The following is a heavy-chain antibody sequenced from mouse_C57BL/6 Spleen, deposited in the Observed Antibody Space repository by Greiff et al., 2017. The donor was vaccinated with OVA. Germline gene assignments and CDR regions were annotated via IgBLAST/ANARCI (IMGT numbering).Heavy chain of an antibody. Sequence: QVQLQQSGAELARPGASVKLSCKASGYTFTSYWMDWVKQRPGQGLEWIGNIYPSDSETHYNQKFKDKATLTVDKSSSTAYMQLSSLTSEDSAVYYCARGGGGYFDYWGQGTTLTVSS. CDR1: GYTFTSYW. J-gene: IGHJ2*01. CDR2: IYPSDSET. CDR3: ARGGGGYFDY. V-gene: IGHV1-61*01.